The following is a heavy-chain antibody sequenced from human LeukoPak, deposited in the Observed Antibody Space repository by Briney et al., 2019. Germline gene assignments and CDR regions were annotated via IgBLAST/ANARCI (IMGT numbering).Heavy chain of an antibody. CDR2: IYHSGST. CDR1: GGSISSGGYS. CDR3: ASGRHYYDSSGYFINWFDP. D-gene: IGHD3-22*01. V-gene: IGHV4-30-2*01. J-gene: IGHJ5*02. Sequence: SETLSLTCAVSGGSISSGGYSWSWIRQPPGKGLEWIGYIYHSGSTFYNPSLKGRVTISVDRSKNQFSLKLSSVTAADTAVYYCASGRHYYDSSGYFINWFDPWGQGTLVTVSS.